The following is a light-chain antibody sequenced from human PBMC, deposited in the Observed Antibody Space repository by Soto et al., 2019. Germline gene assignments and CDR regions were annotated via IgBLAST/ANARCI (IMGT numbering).Light chain of an antibody. V-gene: IGKV1-5*01. CDR2: DAS. CDR1: QTISSW. CDR3: QQYHTSSIT. J-gene: IGKJ5*01. Sequence: DIQMTQSPSTLSASVGDRVTITCRASQTISSWLAWYQQKPGKAPNLLIYDASTLERGVPSRFSCTGSGTEFTLTIDRLQADDFATYCQQYHTSSITFGQGTRLEIK.